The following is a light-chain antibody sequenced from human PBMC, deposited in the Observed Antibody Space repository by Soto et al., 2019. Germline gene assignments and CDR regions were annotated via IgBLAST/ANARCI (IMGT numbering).Light chain of an antibody. J-gene: IGKJ5*01. Sequence: IQLTQSPSALSASVVDRFTITFRASQSISSWLAWYQQKPGKAPKLLIYDASSLESGVPSRFSGSGSGTEFTLTISSLQPDDFATYYCQQYNSYSTFGQGTRLEIK. V-gene: IGKV1-5*01. CDR2: DAS. CDR1: QSISSW. CDR3: QQYNSYST.